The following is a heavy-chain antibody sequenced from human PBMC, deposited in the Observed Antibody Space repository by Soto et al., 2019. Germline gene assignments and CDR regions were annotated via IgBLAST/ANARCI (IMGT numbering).Heavy chain of an antibody. CDR1: GFNFDDYA. CDR2: ISWESGSI. D-gene: IGHD6-13*01. CDR3: TRDRGYPDSFDL. V-gene: IGHV3-9*01. J-gene: IGHJ3*01. Sequence: GGSLRLSCAASGFNFDDYAMHWVRQIPWKGLEWVSGISWESGSIGYADSVKGRFSISRDNAKNSLYLQMNSLRVEDTAVYYCTRDRGYPDSFDLWGQGTMVTVSS.